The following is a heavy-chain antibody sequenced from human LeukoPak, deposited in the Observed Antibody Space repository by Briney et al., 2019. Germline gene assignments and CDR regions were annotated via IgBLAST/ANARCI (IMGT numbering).Heavy chain of an antibody. D-gene: IGHD3-9*01. V-gene: IGHV1-18*04. CDR1: GYTFTSYG. Sequence: ASVKVSCKASGYTFTSYGISWVRQAPGQGLEWMGWISAYNGNTNYAQKLQGRVTMTTDTSTSTAYMELRSLRSDDTAVYHCARDRHDYDILTGYYNLDAFDIWGQGTMVTVSS. J-gene: IGHJ3*02. CDR3: ARDRHDYDILTGYYNLDAFDI. CDR2: ISAYNGNT.